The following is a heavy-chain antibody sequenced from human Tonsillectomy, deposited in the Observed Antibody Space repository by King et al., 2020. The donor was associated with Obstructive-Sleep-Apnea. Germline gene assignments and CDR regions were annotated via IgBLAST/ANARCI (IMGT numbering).Heavy chain of an antibody. CDR1: GFTFSRYN. J-gene: IGHJ6*02. D-gene: IGHD6-25*01. V-gene: IGHV3-48*01. CDR3: ARDIGGEQRLLQGGMDV. CDR2: ISSSRTTI. Sequence: VQLVESGGGLVQPGGSLRLSCAASGFTFSRYNMNWVRQAPGKGLEWVSYISSSRTTIYYADSVKGRFTISRDNAKNSLYLQMNSLRAEDTAVYYCARDIGGEQRLLQGGMDVWGQGTTVTVSS.